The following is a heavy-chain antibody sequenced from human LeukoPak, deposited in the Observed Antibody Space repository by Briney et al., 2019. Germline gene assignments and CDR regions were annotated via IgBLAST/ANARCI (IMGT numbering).Heavy chain of an antibody. V-gene: IGHV3-9*01. D-gene: IGHD3-10*01. CDR2: ISWNSGSI. Sequence: PGGSLRLSCAASGFTFDDYAMHWVRQAPGKGLEWVSGISWNSGSIGYADSVKGRFTISRDNAKNSLYLQMNSLRAEDTAVYYCASSRESGSFDYWGQGTLVTVSS. J-gene: IGHJ4*02. CDR1: GFTFDDYA. CDR3: ASSRESGSFDY.